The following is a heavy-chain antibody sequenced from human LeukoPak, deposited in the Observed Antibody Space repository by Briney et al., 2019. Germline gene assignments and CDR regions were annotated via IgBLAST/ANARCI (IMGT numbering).Heavy chain of an antibody. CDR3: AKDWIQFNRVFDCFDS. J-gene: IGHJ4*02. CDR1: GFPFETNA. D-gene: IGHD5-18*01. CDR2: IGNTET. V-gene: IGHV3-23*01. Sequence: GGSLGLSCATSGFPFETNAMSWVRQAPGKGLEWVATIGNTETFYADSVTGRFTISRDNSKNTVNLQMNRLRVEDTAIYYCAKDWIQFNRVFDCFDSWGQGTLVTVSS.